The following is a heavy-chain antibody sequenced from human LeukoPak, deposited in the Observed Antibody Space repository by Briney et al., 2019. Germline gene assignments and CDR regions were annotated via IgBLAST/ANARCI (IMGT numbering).Heavy chain of an antibody. D-gene: IGHD6-19*01. V-gene: IGHV3-30*02. CDR2: MRNDGSKK. CDR1: GFTFSSYA. J-gene: IGHJ4*02. CDR3: ARSREGSDWTFEY. Sequence: SGGSLRLSCAASGFTFSSYAMHWVRQAPGKGLEWVAFMRNDGSKKYHADSVKGRFTISGDNSKDTLYMQINSLRAEDTAVYYCARSREGSDWTFEYWGQGTLVTVSS.